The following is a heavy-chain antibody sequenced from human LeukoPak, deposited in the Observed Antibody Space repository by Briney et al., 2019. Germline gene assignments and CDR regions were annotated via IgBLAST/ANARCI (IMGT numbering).Heavy chain of an antibody. J-gene: IGHJ6*03. CDR2: IIPIFGTA. D-gene: IGHD1-7*01. CDR3: AREPRGRITGTTGPYYYYMDV. V-gene: IGHV1-69*13. Sequence: SVKVSCKASGGTFSSYAISWVRQAPGQGLEWMGGIIPIFGTANYGQKFQGRVTITADESTSTAYLELSSLRSEDTAVYYCAREPRGRITGTTGPYYYYMDVWGKGTTVTVSS. CDR1: GGTFSSYA.